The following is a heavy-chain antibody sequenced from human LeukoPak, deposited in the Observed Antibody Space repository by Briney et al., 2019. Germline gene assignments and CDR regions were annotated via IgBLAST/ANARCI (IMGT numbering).Heavy chain of an antibody. J-gene: IGHJ4*02. Sequence: SETLSLTCAVYGGSFSGYYWSWIRQPPGKGLEWIGEINHSGSTNYNPSLKSRVTILVDTSKNQFSMKLSSVTAADTAVYYCATLEMATIGGGFDYWGQGTLVTVSS. CDR1: GGSFSGYY. D-gene: IGHD5-24*01. CDR3: ATLEMATIGGGFDY. CDR2: INHSGST. V-gene: IGHV4-34*01.